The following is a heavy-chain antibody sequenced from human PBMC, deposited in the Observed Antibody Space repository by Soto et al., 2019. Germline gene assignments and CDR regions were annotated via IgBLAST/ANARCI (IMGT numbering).Heavy chain of an antibody. CDR3: AATPYFVVVTATYYYYGMDV. J-gene: IGHJ6*02. D-gene: IGHD2-21*02. CDR1: GGSISSYY. V-gene: IGHV4-59*01. CDR2: IYYSGST. Sequence: SETLSLTCTVSGGSISSYYWSWIRQPPGKGLEWIGYIYYSGSTNYNPSLKSRVTISVDTSKNQFSLKLSSVTAADTAVYYCAATPYFVVVTATYYYYGMDVWGQGTTVTV.